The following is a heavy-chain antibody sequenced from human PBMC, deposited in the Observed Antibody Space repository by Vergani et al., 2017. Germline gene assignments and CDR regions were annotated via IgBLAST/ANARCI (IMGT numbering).Heavy chain of an antibody. CDR1: GFIFKNHG. J-gene: IGHJ4*02. Sequence: QVQLVESGGGVVQPGTSLILSCAASGFIFKNHGMQWVRQAPGKGLEWVALIWDDGSKKNYGDSMKGRFTISRDNSKDTLYLEMNSLRGADSAVYYCVRHSWFRSCKSVNCSSWDYWGQGTPVTVSS. D-gene: IGHD2/OR15-2a*01. CDR2: IWDDGSKK. CDR3: VRHSWFRSCKSVNCSSWDY. V-gene: IGHV3-33*01.